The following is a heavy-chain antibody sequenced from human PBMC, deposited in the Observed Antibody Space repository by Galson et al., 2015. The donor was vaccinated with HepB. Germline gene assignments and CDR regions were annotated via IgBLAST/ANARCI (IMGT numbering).Heavy chain of an antibody. CDR2: IGGNGYSS. Sequence: SLRLSCAASGFTISSYVMSWVRQAPGKGLEWVSAIGGNGYSSYYADSAKGRFTISRDNSKNTLYLQMNSLRAEDTAVYYCARHQLATFDYWGQRTLVTVSS. D-gene: IGHD6-13*01. V-gene: IGHV3-23*01. CDR3: ARHQLATFDY. CDR1: GFTISSYV. J-gene: IGHJ4*01.